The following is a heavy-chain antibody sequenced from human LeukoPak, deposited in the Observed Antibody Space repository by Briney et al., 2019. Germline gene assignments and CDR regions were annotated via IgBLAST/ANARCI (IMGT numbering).Heavy chain of an antibody. CDR2: ISGSGGST. D-gene: IGHD3-3*01. J-gene: IGHJ6*03. Sequence: GGSLRLSCAASGFTFNTYSMNRVRQAPGKGLEWVSAISGSGGSTYYADSVKGRFTISRDNSKNTLYLQMNSLRAEDTAVYYCAKDTSHGYDFWSGYYYMDVWGKGTTVTVSS. CDR1: GFTFNTYS. V-gene: IGHV3-23*01. CDR3: AKDTSHGYDFWSGYYYMDV.